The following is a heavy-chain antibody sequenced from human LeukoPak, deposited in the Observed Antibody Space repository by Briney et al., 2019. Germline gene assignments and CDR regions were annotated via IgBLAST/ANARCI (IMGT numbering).Heavy chain of an antibody. D-gene: IGHD2-2*01. V-gene: IGHV4-59*01. J-gene: IGHJ5*02. CDR1: GGSISSYY. Sequence: PSETLSLTCTVSGGSISSYYWSWIRQPPGKGLEWIGYIYYSGSTNYNPSLKSRVTISVNTSKNQFSLKLSSVTAADTAVYYCARVGHCSSTSCIGNWFDPWGQGTLVTVSS. CDR3: ARVGHCSSTSCIGNWFDP. CDR2: IYYSGST.